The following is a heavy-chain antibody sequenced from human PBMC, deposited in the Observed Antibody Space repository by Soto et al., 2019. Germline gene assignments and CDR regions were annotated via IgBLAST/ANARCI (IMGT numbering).Heavy chain of an antibody. J-gene: IGHJ4*02. Sequence: SETLSLTCAVYGGSFSGYYWSWIRQPPGKGLEWIGEINHSGSTNYNPSLKSRVTISVDTSKNQFSLKLSSVTAADTAVYYCASNDYGDYVYPDYWGRGTLVTVSS. D-gene: IGHD4-17*01. CDR3: ASNDYGDYVYPDY. CDR1: GGSFSGYY. CDR2: INHSGST. V-gene: IGHV4-34*01.